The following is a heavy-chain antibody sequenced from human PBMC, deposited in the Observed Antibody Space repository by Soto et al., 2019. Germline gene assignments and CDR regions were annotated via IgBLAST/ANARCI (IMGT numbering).Heavy chain of an antibody. CDR3: ARLPIYDSRGNYGFDY. CDR2: IYYSGST. J-gene: IGHJ4*02. V-gene: IGHV4-59*08. D-gene: IGHD3-22*01. Sequence: PSETLSLTCTVSGGSISSYYWSWIRQPPGKGLEWIGYIYYSGSTNYNPSLKSRVTISVDTSKNQFSLKLSSVTAADTAMYYCARLPIYDSRGNYGFDYWGQGTLVTVSS. CDR1: GGSISSYY.